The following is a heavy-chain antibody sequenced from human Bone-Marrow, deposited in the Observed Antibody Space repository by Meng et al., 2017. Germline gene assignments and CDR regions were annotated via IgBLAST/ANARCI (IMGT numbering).Heavy chain of an antibody. Sequence: QPQLQESGPGLVRPSEALSLTCSVPGGSIRTSGYYWGWIRQPPGKGLEWMGSIGHSGFTYYTPSLKSRVTVSTDTSRNQFSLWLTSVTAADTAVYYCVRSSAWVRTGFDPWGQGTLVTVSS. CDR2: IGHSGFT. CDR1: GGSIRTSGYY. CDR3: VRSSAWVRTGFDP. J-gene: IGHJ5*02. V-gene: IGHV4-39*01. D-gene: IGHD6-19*01.